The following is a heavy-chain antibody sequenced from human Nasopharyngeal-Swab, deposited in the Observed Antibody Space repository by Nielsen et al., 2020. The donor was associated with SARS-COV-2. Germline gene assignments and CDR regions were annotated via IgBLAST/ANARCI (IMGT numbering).Heavy chain of an antibody. V-gene: IGHV3-48*02. CDR3: AAYYLDSSGYYRGDWFDP. Sequence: GESLKISCAASGFTFSSYNMNWVRQAPGKGLEWVSYINTGSSSIYYADSVKGRFTISRDNAKNSLYLQMNSLRDEDTAVYYCAAYYLDSSGYYRGDWFDPWGQGTLVIVSS. J-gene: IGHJ5*02. D-gene: IGHD3-22*01. CDR1: GFTFSSYN. CDR2: INTGSSSI.